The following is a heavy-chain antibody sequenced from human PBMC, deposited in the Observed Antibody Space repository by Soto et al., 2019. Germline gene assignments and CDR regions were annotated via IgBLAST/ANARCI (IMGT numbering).Heavy chain of an antibody. CDR1: GFTFSSYW. D-gene: IGHD2-15*01. J-gene: IGHJ4*02. CDR2: IKQDGSEK. Sequence: GGSLRLSCAASGFTFSSYWMSWVRQAPGKGLEWVANIKQDGSEKYYLDSVKGRFTISRDNAKNSLYLQMNSLRAEDTAVYYCARAADIPSTLAMDYWGQGTLVTVSS. V-gene: IGHV3-7*01. CDR3: ARAADIPSTLAMDY.